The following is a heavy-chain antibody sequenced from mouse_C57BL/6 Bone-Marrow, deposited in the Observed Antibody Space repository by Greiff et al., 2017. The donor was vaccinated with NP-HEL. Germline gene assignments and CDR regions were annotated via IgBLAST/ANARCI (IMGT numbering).Heavy chain of an antibody. J-gene: IGHJ4*01. CDR2: ISNGGGST. CDR1: GFTFSDYY. V-gene: IGHV5-12*01. CDR3: ARRNYAMDY. Sequence: EVQLVESGGGLVQPGGSLKLSCAASGFTFSDYYMYWVRQTPEKRLEWVAYISNGGGSTYYPDTVKGRFTISRDNAKNTLYLQMSRPKSEDTAMYYCARRNYAMDYWGQGTSVTVSS.